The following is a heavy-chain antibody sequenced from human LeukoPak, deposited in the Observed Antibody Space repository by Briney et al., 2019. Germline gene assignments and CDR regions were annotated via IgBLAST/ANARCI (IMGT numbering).Heavy chain of an antibody. V-gene: IGHV4-38-2*02. D-gene: IGHD5-12*01. CDR1: VYLINRGHY. CDR3: ARIYTGYPAFC. Sequence: SDTVSLLRTVSVYLINRGHYWGWTRHRPGKGLEWIGSICRIGPTYYNPSFKSRVTISVDTSKNQISLSLSSVTAADTAVYFCARIYTGYPAFCWGQRTPVTASS. CDR2: ICRIGPT. J-gene: IGHJ4*02.